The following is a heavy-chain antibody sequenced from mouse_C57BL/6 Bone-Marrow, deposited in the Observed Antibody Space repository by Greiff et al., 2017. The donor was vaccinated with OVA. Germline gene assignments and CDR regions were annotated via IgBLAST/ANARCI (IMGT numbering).Heavy chain of an antibody. CDR1: GYTFTSYW. J-gene: IGHJ1*03. CDR3: ARRYYGSSYGWYFDV. CDR2: IDPSDSYT. Sequence: QVQLKQPGAELVRPGTSVKLSCKASGYTFTSYWMHWVKQRPGQGLEWIGVIDPSDSYTNYNQKFKGKATLTVDTSSSTAYMQLSSLTSEDSAVYYCARRYYGSSYGWYFDVWGTGTTVTVSS. D-gene: IGHD1-1*01. V-gene: IGHV1-59*01.